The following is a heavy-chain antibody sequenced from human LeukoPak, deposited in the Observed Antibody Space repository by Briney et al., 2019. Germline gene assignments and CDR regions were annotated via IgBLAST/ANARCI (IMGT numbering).Heavy chain of an antibody. J-gene: IGHJ3*02. CDR3: ASASTYYYDSSGYCYGNAFDI. D-gene: IGHD3-22*01. Sequence: SVKVSCKASGGTFSSYAISWVRQAPGQGLEWMGGIIPIFGTANYAQKFQGRVTITTDESTSTAHMELSSLRSEDTAVYYCASASTYYYDSSGYCYGNAFDIGGQGTMVTVSS. CDR1: GGTFSSYA. V-gene: IGHV1-69*05. CDR2: IIPIFGTA.